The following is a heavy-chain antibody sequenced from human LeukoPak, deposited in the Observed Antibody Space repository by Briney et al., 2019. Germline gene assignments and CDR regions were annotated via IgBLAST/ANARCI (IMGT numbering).Heavy chain of an antibody. CDR1: GFTFSSYA. J-gene: IGHJ4*02. V-gene: IGHV3-23*01. Sequence: GGSLRLSCAASGFTFSSYAMTWVRQAPGKGLEWVSSISASGVNTYYADSVKGRFTISRDNSRNTLNLQMSSLRAEDTAMYYCAKCRSDSNGCSDYWGQGTLVAVSS. CDR3: AKCRSDSNGCSDY. D-gene: IGHD6-19*01. CDR2: ISASGVNT.